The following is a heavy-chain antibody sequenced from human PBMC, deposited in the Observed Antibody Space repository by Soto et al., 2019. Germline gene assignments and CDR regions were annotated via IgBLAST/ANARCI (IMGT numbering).Heavy chain of an antibody. Sequence: GGSLRLSCAASGFTFSSYWMSWVRQAPGKGLEWVANIKQDGSEKYYVDSVKGRFTISRDNAKNSLYLQMNSLRAEDTAVYYGARAPNFYDFWSGFLDTQTANSTKNYYYYMDVWGKGTTVTVSS. CDR3: ARAPNFYDFWSGFLDTQTANSTKNYYYYMDV. CDR1: GFTFSSYW. V-gene: IGHV3-7*01. D-gene: IGHD3-3*01. J-gene: IGHJ6*03. CDR2: IKQDGSEK.